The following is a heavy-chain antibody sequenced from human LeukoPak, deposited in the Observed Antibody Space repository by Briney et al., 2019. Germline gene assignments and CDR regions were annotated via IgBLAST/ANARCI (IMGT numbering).Heavy chain of an antibody. D-gene: IGHD1-14*01. CDR2: IYHSGIT. V-gene: IGHV4-38-2*01. Sequence: PSETLSLTCAVSGYSISSGYYWGWIRQSPGKGLEWIGNIYHSGITHYNPSLQGRITLSVDTSKNQFSLNLSSVTAADTAVYYYTRFSTASSRPAYYWGQGTLVIVSS. CDR3: TRFSTASSRPAYY. CDR1: GYSISSGYY. J-gene: IGHJ4*02.